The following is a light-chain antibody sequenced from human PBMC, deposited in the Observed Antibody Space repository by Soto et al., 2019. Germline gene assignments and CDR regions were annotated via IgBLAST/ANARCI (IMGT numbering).Light chain of an antibody. V-gene: IGLV2-14*03. J-gene: IGLJ1*01. CDR1: SSDVGGYNF. Sequence: QAVLTQPASVFGSAGQSITISCTRTSSDVGGYNFVSWYQQHPGNAPKLIIFEVSHRPSGVSDRFSGSKSGNTASLTISGLQAEDEADYYCSSYTSSITYVFGTGTKVTVL. CDR2: EVS. CDR3: SSYTSSITYV.